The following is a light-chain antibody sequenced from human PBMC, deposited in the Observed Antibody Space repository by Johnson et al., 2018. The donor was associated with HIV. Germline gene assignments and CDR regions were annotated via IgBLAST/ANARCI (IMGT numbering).Light chain of an antibody. Sequence: QSVLTQSPSVSAAPGQKVTISCSGSSSNIGNNYVSWYQQLPGTAPKLLIYDNNRRPSGIPDRFSGSKSGTSATLGITGLQTGDEADYYCGRWDDSLSTYVFVTGTKVTVL. J-gene: IGLJ1*01. V-gene: IGLV1-51*01. CDR3: GRWDDSLSTYV. CDR1: SSNIGNNY. CDR2: DNN.